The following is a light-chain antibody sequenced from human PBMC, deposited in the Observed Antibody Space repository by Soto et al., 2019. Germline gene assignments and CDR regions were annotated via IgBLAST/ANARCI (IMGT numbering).Light chain of an antibody. CDR3: SSYTSSSSYV. CDR2: DVS. Sequence: QSALTQPAAVSGSPGQSIAISCTGTSSDVGTYNSVSWYQQYPGKAPKLMIHDVSNRPSGVSDRFSGSKSGNTVSLTISGLQSEDEADYYCSSYTSSSSYVFGSGTKLTVL. CDR1: SSDVGTYNS. J-gene: IGLJ1*01. V-gene: IGLV2-14*01.